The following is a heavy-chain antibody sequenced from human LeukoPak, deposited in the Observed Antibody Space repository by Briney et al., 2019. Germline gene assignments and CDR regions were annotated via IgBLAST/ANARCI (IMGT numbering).Heavy chain of an antibody. V-gene: IGHV4-39*01. J-gene: IGHJ4*02. CDR3: ATGGVPFDY. CDR1: GGPISSSSYY. Sequence: PSETLSLTCTVSGGPISSSSYYWGWIRQPPGKGLEWIGSIYYSGSTYYNPSLKSRVTISVDTSKNQFSLKLSSVTAADTAVYYCATGGVPFDYWGQGTLVTVSS. D-gene: IGHD3-16*01. CDR2: IYYSGST.